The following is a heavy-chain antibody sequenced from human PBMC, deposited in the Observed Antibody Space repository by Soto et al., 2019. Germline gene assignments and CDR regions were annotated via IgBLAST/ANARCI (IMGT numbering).Heavy chain of an antibody. D-gene: IGHD2-15*01. CDR3: ARESGGNGLNFDY. V-gene: IGHV3-30-3*01. CDR2: ISYDGSNK. CDR1: GFTFSSYA. Sequence: PGGSLRLSCAASGFTFSSYAMHWVRQAPGKGLEWVAVISYDGSNKYYADSVKGRFTISRDNSKNTLYLQMNSLRAEDTAVYYCARESGGNGLNFDYWGQGTLVTVSS. J-gene: IGHJ4*02.